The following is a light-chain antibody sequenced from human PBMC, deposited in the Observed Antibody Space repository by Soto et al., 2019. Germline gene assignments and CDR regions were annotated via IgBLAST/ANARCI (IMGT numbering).Light chain of an antibody. CDR3: ISYTSRSTYV. CDR1: SSDDGGYIW. CDR2: DVS. Sequence: QSALTQPASVSGSPGQSITISCTGTSSDDGGYIWVSWYQHHPGKAPKLIIYDVSDRPSGVSSRFSGSKSGSTASLTISGLQTEDEADYYCISYTSRSTYVFGSGTKLTVL. J-gene: IGLJ1*01. V-gene: IGLV2-14*01.